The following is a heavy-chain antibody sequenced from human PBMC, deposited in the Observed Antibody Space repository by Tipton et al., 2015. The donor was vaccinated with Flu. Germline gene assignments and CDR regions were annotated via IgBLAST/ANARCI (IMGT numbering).Heavy chain of an antibody. Sequence: SLRLSCVVSGFTVSSNYMTWVRQAPGKGLQWVSVIYRGGTTYVADSVKGRFTISRDNSKNTLYLQMDGLRAEDTAVYYCARDEGVVNYYFGMDVWGQGTTVTVSS. J-gene: IGHJ6*01. CDR2: IYRGGTT. CDR1: GFTVSSNY. V-gene: IGHV3-53*01. CDR3: ARDEGVVNYYFGMDV.